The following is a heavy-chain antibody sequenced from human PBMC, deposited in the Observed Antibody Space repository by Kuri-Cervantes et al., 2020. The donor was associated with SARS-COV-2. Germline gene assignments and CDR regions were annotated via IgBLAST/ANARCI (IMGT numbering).Heavy chain of an antibody. CDR2: TSFDGTKK. CDR3: ARSSDIAMERELDN. Sequence: LSLTCAASGFTFSSYAMHWVRQAPGKGLEWVALTSFDGTKKYYADSVRGRVTISRDNSKNTLYLQMTSLRPEDTAVYYCARSSDIAMERELDNWGQGTLVTVSS. D-gene: IGHD5-18*01. CDR1: GFTFSSYA. J-gene: IGHJ4*02. V-gene: IGHV3-30*04.